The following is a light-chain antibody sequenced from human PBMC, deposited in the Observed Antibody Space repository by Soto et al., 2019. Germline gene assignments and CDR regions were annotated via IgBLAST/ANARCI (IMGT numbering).Light chain of an antibody. V-gene: IGKV3-11*01. CDR1: QYINTR. CDR3: HQRQSWPRT. CDR2: QTS. Sequence: EIVLTQSPATLSSFPGDRVTLSCRASQYINTRLAWYQNRPGQAPRLLIHQTSLRAAGIPARFSASGSGTDFTLTISDVQPEDFALYYCHQRQSWPRTFGQGTKVDI. J-gene: IGKJ1*01.